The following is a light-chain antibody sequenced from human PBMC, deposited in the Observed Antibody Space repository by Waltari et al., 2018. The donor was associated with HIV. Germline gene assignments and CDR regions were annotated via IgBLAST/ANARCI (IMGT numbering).Light chain of an antibody. V-gene: IGLV2-23*02. CDR1: SSDVGGSNY. CDR3: CSYAGSNTFNYV. J-gene: IGLJ1*01. CDR2: DVS. Sequence: QSALTQPASVSGSPGQSITISCTGTSSDVGGSNYVSWYQQHPGIAPKRMIYDVSKRPSGVSNRFSGSKSGNTASLTISGLQAEDEADYYCCSYAGSNTFNYVFGTGTKVTVL.